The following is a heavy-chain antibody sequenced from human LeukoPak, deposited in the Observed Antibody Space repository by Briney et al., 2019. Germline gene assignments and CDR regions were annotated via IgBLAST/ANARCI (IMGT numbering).Heavy chain of an antibody. Sequence: NSSETLSLTCTVSGGSIGSYYWSWIRQPPGKGLEWTGYIDYSETTNYNPSLKSRVTISLDMAKNQFSLKLSSVTAADTAVYYCARGRRYSGRHDASDIWGQGTMVTVPS. V-gene: IGHV4-59*12. CDR3: ARGRRYSGRHDASDI. D-gene: IGHD1-26*01. CDR2: IDYSETT. J-gene: IGHJ3*02. CDR1: GGSIGSYY.